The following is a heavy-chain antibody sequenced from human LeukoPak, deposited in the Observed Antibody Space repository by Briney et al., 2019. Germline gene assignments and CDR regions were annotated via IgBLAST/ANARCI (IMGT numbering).Heavy chain of an antibody. Sequence: GGSLRLSCAAAGFTVSSNYMSWVRQAPGKGLEWVSVIYSGGSTYYADSVKGRFTISRDNSKNTLYLQMNSLRAEDTAVYYCARGSRITIFGVVHYYMDVWGKGTTVTVSS. D-gene: IGHD3-3*01. CDR2: IYSGGST. CDR1: GFTVSSNY. J-gene: IGHJ6*03. V-gene: IGHV3-66*02. CDR3: ARGSRITIFGVVHYYMDV.